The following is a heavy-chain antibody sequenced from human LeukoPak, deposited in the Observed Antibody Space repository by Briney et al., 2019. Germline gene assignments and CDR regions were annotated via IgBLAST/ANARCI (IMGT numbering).Heavy chain of an antibody. D-gene: IGHD4-23*01. V-gene: IGHV4-59*01. CDR2: IYYSGST. CDR3: ATGSYTVVTFRYYGMDV. J-gene: IGHJ6*02. CDR1: GGSISSYY. Sequence: SETLSLTCTVSGGSISSYYWSWIRQPPGKGLEWIGYIYYSGSTNYNPSLKSRVTISVDTSKNQLSLKLSSVTAADTAVYYCATGSYTVVTFRYYGMDVWGQGTMVTVSS.